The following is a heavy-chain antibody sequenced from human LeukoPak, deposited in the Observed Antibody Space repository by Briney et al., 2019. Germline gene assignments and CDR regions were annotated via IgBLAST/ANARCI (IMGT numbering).Heavy chain of an antibody. CDR2: ITNDGSST. CDR3: ARGALSGRTSYFDS. Sequence: AGGSLRLSCAASGLTFSSHWMHWVRQAPGKGLVWVSRITNDGSSTTYADSVKGRFTISRDNAKNTLYLQMNSLRADDTAVYYCARGALSGRTSYFDSWGQGTLVTVSS. D-gene: IGHD5-12*01. J-gene: IGHJ4*02. CDR1: GLTFSSHW. V-gene: IGHV3-74*01.